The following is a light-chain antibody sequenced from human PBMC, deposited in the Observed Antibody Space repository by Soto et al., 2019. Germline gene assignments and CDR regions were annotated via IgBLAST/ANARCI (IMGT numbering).Light chain of an antibody. CDR1: QSVSSSY. V-gene: IGKV3-20*01. CDR3: QQYGSSPLFT. J-gene: IGKJ3*01. Sequence: EIVLTQSPGTLSLSPGERATLSCRASQSVSSSYLAWYQQKPGQAPRLLIYGASSRATGIPDRFSGSGSGKHFTLTISRLEPEDFAVYYCQQYGSSPLFTFGPGTKVDIK. CDR2: GAS.